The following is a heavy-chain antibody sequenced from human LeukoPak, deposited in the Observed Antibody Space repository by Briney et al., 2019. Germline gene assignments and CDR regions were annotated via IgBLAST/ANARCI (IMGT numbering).Heavy chain of an antibody. D-gene: IGHD3-22*01. CDR2: ISAYNGNT. CDR1: GYTFTSYG. J-gene: IGHJ4*02. Sequence: GASVKVSCKASGYTFTSYGISWVRQAPGQGLEWMGWISAYNGNTNYAQKLQGRVTMTTDTSTSTVYMELSSLRSEDTAVYYCARDGSVEYYYDSSGYSPGDYWGQGTLVTVSS. V-gene: IGHV1-18*01. CDR3: ARDGSVEYYYDSSGYSPGDY.